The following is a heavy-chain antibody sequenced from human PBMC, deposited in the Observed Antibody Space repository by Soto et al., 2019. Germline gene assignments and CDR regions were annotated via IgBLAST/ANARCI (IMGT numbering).Heavy chain of an antibody. V-gene: IGHV3-7*03. CDR1: GFTLSNIW. D-gene: IGHD2-15*01. J-gene: IGHJ6*02. CDR3: ARHTHGMYX. CDR2: INQDGSEK. Sequence: GGSRRLSCAASGFTLSNIWMTWVRQAPGKGLEWVGSINQDGSEKYYLYSVKVRVTISRDNAKNTLYMQMNRLRVEDTALYHCARHTHGMYXWGQGTTVTVS.